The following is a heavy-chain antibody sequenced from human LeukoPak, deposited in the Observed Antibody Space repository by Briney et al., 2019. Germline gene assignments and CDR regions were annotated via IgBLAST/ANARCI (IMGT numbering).Heavy chain of an antibody. CDR3: ARDQYSYAHAAH. CDR1: GFTVSSNY. J-gene: IGHJ4*02. CDR2: IYSGGTT. V-gene: IGHV3-66*01. D-gene: IGHD5-18*01. Sequence: GRSLRLSCAASGFTVSSNYMSWVRQAPGKGLEWVSVIYSGGTTYYADSVKGRFTISRDNSKNTLHLQMNSLRAEDTAVYYCARDQYSYAHAAHWGQGTLVTVSS.